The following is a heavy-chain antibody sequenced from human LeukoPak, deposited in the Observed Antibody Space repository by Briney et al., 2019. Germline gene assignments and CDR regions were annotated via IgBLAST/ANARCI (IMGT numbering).Heavy chain of an antibody. V-gene: IGHV4-59*08. CDR2: IYYSGGT. CDR3: AGLLGYCSSTSCGRGWFDP. CDR1: GGSISSYY. Sequence: SETLSLTCTVSGGSISSYYWSWVRQPPGKGLEWMGYIYYSGGTNYNPSLKSRVTISVDTSKNQFSLKLSSVTAADTAVYYCAGLLGYCSSTSCGRGWFDPWGQGTLVTVSS. D-gene: IGHD2-2*01. J-gene: IGHJ5*02.